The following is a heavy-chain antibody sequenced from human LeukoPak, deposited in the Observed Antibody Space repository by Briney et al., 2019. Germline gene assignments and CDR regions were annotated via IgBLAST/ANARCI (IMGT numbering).Heavy chain of an antibody. CDR2: IHQHGNEK. Sequence: GGSLRLSCAASGFTFSNYWMSWVRQAPGKGLEWVASIHQHGNEKYFVDSVRGRFTLSRDNAKNSLYLQMSSLGAEDTAVYYCATLNGPLFEYWGQGTLVTVSS. V-gene: IGHV3-7*01. CDR3: ATLNGPLFEY. J-gene: IGHJ4*02. D-gene: IGHD2-8*01. CDR1: GFTFSNYW.